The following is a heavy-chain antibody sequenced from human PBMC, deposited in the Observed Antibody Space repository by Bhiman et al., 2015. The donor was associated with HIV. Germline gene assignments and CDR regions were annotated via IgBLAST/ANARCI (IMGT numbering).Heavy chain of an antibody. CDR3: ARSYYYDTNDYDDH. D-gene: IGHD3-22*01. CDR1: GFTFSSYA. CDR2: ISGNGGGT. Sequence: EVQLLESGGLVQPEGSLRLSCAASGFTFSSYAMSWVRQTQGKGLEWVATISGNGGGTYYADSVKGRFTISRDNSKNTLYLQMNSLRAEDTAVYYCARSYYYDTNDYDDHWGQGTLVTVSS. J-gene: IGHJ4*02. V-gene: IGHV3-23*01.